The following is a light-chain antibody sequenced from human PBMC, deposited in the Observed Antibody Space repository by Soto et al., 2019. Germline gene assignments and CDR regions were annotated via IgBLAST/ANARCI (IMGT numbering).Light chain of an antibody. Sequence: EIVLTQSPDTLSLSPGERATLSCRASQSVSSSYLAWYQQKPGQAPRLLIYGASSRATGVPDRFSGSGSETDFTLTISRLEPEDFAVYYCQQYGTFPRTFGQGTKVDI. V-gene: IGKV3-20*01. CDR2: GAS. J-gene: IGKJ1*01. CDR1: QSVSSSY. CDR3: QQYGTFPRT.